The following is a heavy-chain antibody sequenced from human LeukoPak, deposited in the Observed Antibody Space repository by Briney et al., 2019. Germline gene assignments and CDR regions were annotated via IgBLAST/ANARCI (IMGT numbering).Heavy chain of an antibody. Sequence: GESLKISCKGSGYSFASYWIGWVRQMPGKGLEWMGIIYPGDSDTRYSPSFRGQVTISADKSISTAYLQWSSLKASDTAIYYCALAGTSDAFDIWGQGAMVTVSS. V-gene: IGHV5-51*01. D-gene: IGHD6-13*01. CDR1: GYSFASYW. CDR2: IYPGDSDT. CDR3: ALAGTSDAFDI. J-gene: IGHJ3*02.